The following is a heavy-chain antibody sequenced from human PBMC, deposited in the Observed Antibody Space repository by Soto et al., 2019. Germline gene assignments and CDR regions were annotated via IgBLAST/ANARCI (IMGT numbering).Heavy chain of an antibody. J-gene: IGHJ4*02. CDR2: ISYDGSNK. Sequence: QVQLVESGGSVVQPGRSLRLSCAASGFTFNNYAMHWVRQAPGKGLEWVALISYDGSNKYYADSVKGRFTISRDNSKNTLYLQMNSLRAEDTAVYYCAREDYWGQGTLVTVSS. V-gene: IGHV3-30-3*01. CDR1: GFTFNNYA. CDR3: AREDY.